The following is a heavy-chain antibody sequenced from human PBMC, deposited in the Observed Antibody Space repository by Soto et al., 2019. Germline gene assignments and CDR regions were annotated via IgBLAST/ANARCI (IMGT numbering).Heavy chain of an antibody. CDR2: IYWDDAK. CDR3: AQMDFDLYGMDV. D-gene: IGHD3-9*01. CDR1: GISLTNSGVG. J-gene: IGHJ6*01. V-gene: IGHV2-5*02. Sequence: QITLTESGPTLVKPTQTLTLTCTFSGISLTNSGVGVSWIRQPPGKALEWLAVIYWDDAKHFSPSQKSRLTITKDTSKNQVVLPMTNTDSVDTATYFCAQMDFDLYGMDVWGQGTTVIVSS.